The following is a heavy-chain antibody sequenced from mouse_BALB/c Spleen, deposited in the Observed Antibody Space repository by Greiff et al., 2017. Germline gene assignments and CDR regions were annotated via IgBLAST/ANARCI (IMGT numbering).Heavy chain of an antibody. J-gene: IGHJ2*01. CDR2: IYPGDGDT. V-gene: IGHV1-87*01. D-gene: IGHD1-2*01. CDR3: ARGLRHFDY. Sequence: VKLQESGAELARPGASVKLSCKASGYTFTSYWMQWVKQRPGQGLEWIGAIYPGDGDTRYTQKFKGKATLTADKSSSTAYMQLSSLASEDSAVYYCARGLRHFDYWGQGTTLTVSS. CDR1: GYTFTSYW.